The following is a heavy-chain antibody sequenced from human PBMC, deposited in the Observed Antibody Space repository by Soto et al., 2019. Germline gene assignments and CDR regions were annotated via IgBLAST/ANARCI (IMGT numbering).Heavy chain of an antibody. CDR1: GGSISSYY. J-gene: IGHJ4*02. CDR3: ARLQNFLNWSFDH. CDR2: IYYSGST. Sequence: SETLSLTCTVSGGSISSYYWSWIRQPPGKGLEWIGYIYYSGSTNYNPSLKSRVTISVDPSKNQISLKLTSVTATDTAVYYCARLQNFLNWSFDHWGQGALVTVSS. V-gene: IGHV4-59*08. D-gene: IGHD3-3*01.